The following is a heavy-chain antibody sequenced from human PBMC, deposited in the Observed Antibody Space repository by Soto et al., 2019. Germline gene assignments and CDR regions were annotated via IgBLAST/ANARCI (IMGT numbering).Heavy chain of an antibody. V-gene: IGHV3-15*01. Sequence: EVQLVESGGGLVKPGGSLRLSCAASGFTFSNVWMIWVRQAPGKGMEWVGRIKSKKDGETIDYAAPVKGRFTISRDDSKITLYLQMNSLKPEDTAGYFCTTGACMSGVVFDSWGQGTLVSVSS. CDR3: TTGACMSGVVFDS. CDR2: IKSKKDGETI. J-gene: IGHJ4*02. D-gene: IGHD2-15*01. CDR1: GFTFSNVW.